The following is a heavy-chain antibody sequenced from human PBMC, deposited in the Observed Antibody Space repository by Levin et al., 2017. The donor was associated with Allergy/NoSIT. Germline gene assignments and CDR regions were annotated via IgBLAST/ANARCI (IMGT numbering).Heavy chain of an antibody. J-gene: IGHJ4*02. CDR2: INQDVSEK. V-gene: IGHV3-7*04. CDR3: ARDVRGGHFDY. Sequence: VASVKVSCATSGILFSSNWMSWVRQAPGKGLEWVANINQDVSEKYYADSVKGRFTISRDNAKNSLYLQMSSLRAEDTAVYYCARDVRGGHFDYWGQGTLVTVSS. D-gene: IGHD2-15*01. CDR1: GILFSSNW.